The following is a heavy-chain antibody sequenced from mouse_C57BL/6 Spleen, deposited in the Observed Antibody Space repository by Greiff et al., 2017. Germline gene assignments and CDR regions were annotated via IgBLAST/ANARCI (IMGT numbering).Heavy chain of an antibody. CDR3: ARNEGYDGPFAY. CDR1: GFSLTSYG. D-gene: IGHD2-2*01. CDR2: IWSGGST. V-gene: IGHV2-2*01. J-gene: IGHJ3*01. Sequence: QVQLQQSGPGLVQPSQSLSITCTVSGFSLTSYGVHWVRQSPGKGLEWRGVIWSGGSTDYNAAFISRLSISKDNSKSQVFFKMNSLQADDTAIYYCARNEGYDGPFAYWGQGTLVTVSA.